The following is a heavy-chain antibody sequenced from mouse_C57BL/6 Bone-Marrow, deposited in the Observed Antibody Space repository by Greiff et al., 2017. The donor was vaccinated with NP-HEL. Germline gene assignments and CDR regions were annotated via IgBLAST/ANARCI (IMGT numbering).Heavy chain of an antibody. CDR1: GYSITSGYY. CDR3: ANYYGSSYGFAY. D-gene: IGHD1-1*01. V-gene: IGHV3-6*01. CDR2: ISYDGSN. Sequence: DVKLQESGPGLVKPSQSLSLTCSVTGYSITSGYYWNWIRQFPGNKLEWMGYISYDGSNNYNPSLKNRISITRDTSKNQFFLKLNSVTTEDTATYYCANYYGSSYGFAYWGQGTLVTVSA. J-gene: IGHJ3*01.